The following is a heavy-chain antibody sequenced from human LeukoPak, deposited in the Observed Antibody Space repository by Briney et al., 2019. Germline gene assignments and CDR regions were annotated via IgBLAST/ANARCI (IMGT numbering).Heavy chain of an antibody. CDR3: ARGDKQLVFNRNKGGFDP. CDR2: ISGSGGIT. J-gene: IGHJ5*02. Sequence: GGSLRLSCAASRFTFNYYAMSWVRQAPGKGLEWVSAISGSGGITYYADSVKGRFTISRDNSKNTLYLQMNSLRTEDTAVYYCARGDKQLVFNRNKGGFDPWGQGTLVTVSS. CDR1: RFTFNYYA. D-gene: IGHD6-13*01. V-gene: IGHV3-23*01.